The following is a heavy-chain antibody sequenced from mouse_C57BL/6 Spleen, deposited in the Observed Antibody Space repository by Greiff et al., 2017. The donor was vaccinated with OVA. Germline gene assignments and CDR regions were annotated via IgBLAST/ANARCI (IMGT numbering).Heavy chain of an antibody. V-gene: IGHV1-19*01. CDR2: INPYNGGT. CDR3: ARHKNSNYAMDY. Sequence: VQLKQSGPVLVKPGASVKMSCKASGYTFTDYYMNWVKQSHGKSLEWIGVINPYNGGTSYNQKLKGKATLTVDKSSSTACMELNSLTSEDSAVYYCARHKNSNYAMDYWGQGTSVTVSS. D-gene: IGHD2-5*01. CDR1: GYTFTDYY. J-gene: IGHJ4*01.